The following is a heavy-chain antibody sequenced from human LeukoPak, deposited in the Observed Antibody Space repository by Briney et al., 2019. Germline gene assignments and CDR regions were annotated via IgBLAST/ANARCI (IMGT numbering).Heavy chain of an antibody. V-gene: IGHV4-31*03. CDR3: ARDASSSYWYFDL. J-gene: IGHJ2*01. CDR2: IYYSGST. CDR1: GGSISSGGYY. D-gene: IGHD6-6*01. Sequence: SQTLSLTCTVSGGSISSGGYYWSWIRQHPGKGLEWIGCIYYSGSTYYNPSLKSRVTISVDTSKNQFSLKLSSVTAADTAVYYCARDASSSYWYFDLWGRGTLVTVSS.